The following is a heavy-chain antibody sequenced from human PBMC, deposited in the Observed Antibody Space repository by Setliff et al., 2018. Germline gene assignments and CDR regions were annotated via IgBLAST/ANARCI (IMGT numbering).Heavy chain of an antibody. Sequence: SETLSLTCTVSGGSISGTINYWVWIRQPPGKGLEWIGHIYYLGNTYYNPSLESRLTMSVDTAKNQFSLKLTSVTAADTAVYYCARGGYYNFWSGYYSTQYYYYGMDVWGQGTTVTVSS. V-gene: IGHV4-39*07. J-gene: IGHJ6*02. CDR2: IYYLGNT. CDR3: ARGGYYNFWSGYYSTQYYYYGMDV. D-gene: IGHD3-3*01. CDR1: GGSISGTINY.